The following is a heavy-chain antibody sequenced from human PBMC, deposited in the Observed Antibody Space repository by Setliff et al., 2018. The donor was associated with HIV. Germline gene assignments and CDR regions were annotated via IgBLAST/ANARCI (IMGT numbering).Heavy chain of an antibody. CDR1: GGSFRGYY. Sequence: KPSETLSLTCAVYGGSFRGYYWSWIRRTPGKGLEWIGEINHSGSTNFNPSLKSRVTISIDMSKNQFSLKLSSVTAADTAVYYCATARDRIYYYYGMDVWGQGTTVTVSS. CDR3: ATARDRIYYYYGMDV. V-gene: IGHV4-34*01. J-gene: IGHJ6*02. CDR2: INHSGST.